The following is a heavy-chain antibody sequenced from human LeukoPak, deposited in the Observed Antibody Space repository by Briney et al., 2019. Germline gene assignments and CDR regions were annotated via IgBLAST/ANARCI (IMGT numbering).Heavy chain of an antibody. CDR3: ARSMVQLAVTDGFHI. Sequence: GSSVKVSFRASGGTFSSYAISWGRQAPGQGLEWMGRIIPILGIANYAQKFQGRATITADESTTTAYMDLSSLRSEDTAIYYCARSMVQLAVTDGFHIWGQGTTVTVSS. CDR2: IIPILGIA. D-gene: IGHD3-10*01. J-gene: IGHJ3*02. V-gene: IGHV1-69*04. CDR1: GGTFSSYA.